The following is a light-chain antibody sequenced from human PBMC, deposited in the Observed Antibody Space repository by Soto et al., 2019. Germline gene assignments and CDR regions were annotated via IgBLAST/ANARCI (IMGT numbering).Light chain of an antibody. CDR1: QSVNSN. Sequence: EIVMPQTPAALSVSPVERATLCCSASQSVNSNLAWYQQKPGQAPRLLIYGASARATGIPARFSGSGSGTEFTLTIGSLESEDFALYYCQQYTNWPPLPFGQGTRLEIK. V-gene: IGKV3-15*01. CDR3: QQYTNWPPLP. J-gene: IGKJ5*01. CDR2: GAS.